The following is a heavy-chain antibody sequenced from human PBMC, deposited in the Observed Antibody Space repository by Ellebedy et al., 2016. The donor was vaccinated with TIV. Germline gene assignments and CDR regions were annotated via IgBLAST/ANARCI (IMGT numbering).Heavy chain of an antibody. Sequence: ASVQVSCKASGFTFTSSAMQWVRQARGQRLEWIGWIVVGSGNTNYAQKFQERVTITRDMSTSTAYMELSSLRSEDTAVYYCAAGYSSGWYVEDWGQGTLVTVSS. D-gene: IGHD6-19*01. CDR3: AAGYSSGWYVED. CDR1: GFTFTSSA. V-gene: IGHV1-58*02. CDR2: IVVGSGNT. J-gene: IGHJ4*02.